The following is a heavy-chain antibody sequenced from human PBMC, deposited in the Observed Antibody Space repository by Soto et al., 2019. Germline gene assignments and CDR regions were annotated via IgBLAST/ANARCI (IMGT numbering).Heavy chain of an antibody. CDR1: GYTFTSYA. CDR2: INAGNGNT. V-gene: IGHV1-3*01. Sequence: GASVKVSCKASGYTFTSYAMHWVRQAPGQRLEWMGWINAGNGNTKYSQKFQGRVTITRDTSASTAYMELSSLRSEDTAVYYCASDPSQLIAAAGTTDYWGQGTLVTVSS. CDR3: ASDPSQLIAAAGTTDY. J-gene: IGHJ4*02. D-gene: IGHD6-13*01.